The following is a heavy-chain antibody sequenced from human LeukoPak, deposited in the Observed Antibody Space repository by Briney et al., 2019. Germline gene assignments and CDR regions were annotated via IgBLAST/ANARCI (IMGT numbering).Heavy chain of an antibody. CDR1: GFTFGTYA. CDR2: ISASGSNT. V-gene: IGHV3-23*01. CDR3: AKSNIGWYEDY. Sequence: GGSLRLSCAASGFTFGTYAMTWVRQAPGKGLEWVSTISASGSNTYYADSVKGRFTISRDNSKNTLYVQMNSLRAEDTAVYYCAKSNIGWYEDYWGQGTLVTVSS. J-gene: IGHJ4*02. D-gene: IGHD6-19*01.